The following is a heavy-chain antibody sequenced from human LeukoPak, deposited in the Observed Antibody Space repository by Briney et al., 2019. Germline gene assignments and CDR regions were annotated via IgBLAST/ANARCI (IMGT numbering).Heavy chain of an antibody. V-gene: IGHV3-15*01. J-gene: IGHJ4*02. Sequence: GGSLRLSCAASGFTFSNAWMSWVRQAPGKGLERVGRIKSKTDGGTTDYAAPVKGRFTISRDDSKNTLYLQMNSLKTEDTAVYYCTHIAAAGKDRGVYWGQGTLVTVSS. D-gene: IGHD6-13*01. CDR1: GFTFSNAW. CDR3: THIAAAGKDRGVY. CDR2: IKSKTDGGTT.